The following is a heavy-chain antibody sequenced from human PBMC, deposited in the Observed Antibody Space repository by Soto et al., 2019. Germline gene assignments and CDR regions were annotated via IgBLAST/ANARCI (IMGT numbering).Heavy chain of an antibody. CDR3: ARGGYYYDSRDAFDI. J-gene: IGHJ3*02. CDR1: GFTLSSYE. V-gene: IGHV3-48*03. D-gene: IGHD3-22*01. Sequence: HPGGSLRLSCAASGFTLSSYEMNWVRQAPGKGLEWVSYISSSGSTIYYADSVKGRFTISRDNAKNSLYLQMNSLRAEDTAVYYCARGGYYYDSRDAFDIWYPETMVTVSS. CDR2: ISSSGSTI.